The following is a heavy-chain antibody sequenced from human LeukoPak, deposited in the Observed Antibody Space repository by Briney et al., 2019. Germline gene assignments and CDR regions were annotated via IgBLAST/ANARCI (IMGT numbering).Heavy chain of an antibody. CDR1: GFTFNNYN. D-gene: IGHD2-2*01. V-gene: IGHV3-48*04. CDR3: ASSGYCSSTSCFLDY. J-gene: IGHJ4*02. CDR2: ISKTSRTI. Sequence: GGSLRLSCSASGFTFNNYNMNWVRQAPGKGLEWVSYISKTSRTIFYADSVRGRFTISRDNAKNSLYLRMNSLRADDTAVYYCASSGYCSSTSCFLDYWGQGTLVTVSS.